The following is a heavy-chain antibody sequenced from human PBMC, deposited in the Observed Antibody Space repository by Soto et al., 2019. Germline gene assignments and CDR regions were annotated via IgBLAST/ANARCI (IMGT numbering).Heavy chain of an antibody. D-gene: IGHD6-13*01. CDR1: GGTFSSYA. V-gene: IGHV1-69*01. CDR3: ARGPHPAEKQLVLVSFDY. CDR2: IIPIFGTA. Sequence: QVQLVQSGAEVKKPGSSVKVSCKASGGTFSSYAISWVRQAPGQGLEWLGGIIPIFGTANYAQKFQGRVTITADESTSTAYMELSSLRSEDTAVYYCARGPHPAEKQLVLVSFDYWGQGTLVTVSS. J-gene: IGHJ4*02.